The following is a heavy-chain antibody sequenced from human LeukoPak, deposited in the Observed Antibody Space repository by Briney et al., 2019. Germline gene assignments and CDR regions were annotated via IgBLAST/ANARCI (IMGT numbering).Heavy chain of an antibody. Sequence: PSETLSLTCTVSGGSISSGDYYWSWIRQPPGKGLEWIGYIYYSGSTYYNPSLKSRVTISVDTSKNQFSLKLSSVTAADTAVYYCARGKWVAAAGMLDYWGRGTLVTVSS. D-gene: IGHD6-13*01. CDR1: GGSISSGDYY. CDR3: ARGKWVAAAGMLDY. CDR2: IYYSGST. J-gene: IGHJ4*02. V-gene: IGHV4-30-4*08.